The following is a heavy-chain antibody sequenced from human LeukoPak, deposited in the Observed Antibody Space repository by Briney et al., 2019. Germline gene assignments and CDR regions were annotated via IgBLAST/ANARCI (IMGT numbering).Heavy chain of an antibody. Sequence: PSETLSLXCAVSGYSISSGYYWGWIRQPPGMGLEWIGSIYHSGSTYYNPSLKSRVTISVDTSKNQFSLKLSSVTAADTAVYYCARLAADYYYMDVWGKGTTVTVSS. CDR3: ARLAADYYYMDV. CDR2: IYHSGST. CDR1: GYSISSGYY. J-gene: IGHJ6*03. V-gene: IGHV4-38-2*01.